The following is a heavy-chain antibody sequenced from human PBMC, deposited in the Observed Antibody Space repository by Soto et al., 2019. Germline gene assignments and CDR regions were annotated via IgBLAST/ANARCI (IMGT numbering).Heavy chain of an antibody. CDR3: ARGLTPPGAPAWYYFDS. V-gene: IGHV4-4*07. Sequence: SETLSLTCTVSGASITGSSYWSWIRQPAGKGLEWIGRFSLSGTTNYDPSLRSRVTMSADVSKNQFSLRLTSVTAADTALYYCARGLTPPGAPAWYYFDSWGQGTLVTVSA. J-gene: IGHJ4*02. CDR1: GASITGSSY. CDR2: FSLSGTT. D-gene: IGHD2-8*02.